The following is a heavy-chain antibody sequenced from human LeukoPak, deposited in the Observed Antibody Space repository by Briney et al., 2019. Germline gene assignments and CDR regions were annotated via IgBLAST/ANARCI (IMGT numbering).Heavy chain of an antibody. J-gene: IGHJ4*02. CDR3: AKLLGPVEMATIFY. CDR1: GFTFSSYA. V-gene: IGHV3-23*01. CDR2: ISGSGGST. Sequence: GGSLRLSCAASGFTFSSYAMSWVRQAPGKGLEWVSAISGSGGSTYYADPVKGRFTISRDNSKNTLYLQMNSLRAEDTAVYYCAKLLGPVEMATIFYWGQGTLVTVSS. D-gene: IGHD5-12*01.